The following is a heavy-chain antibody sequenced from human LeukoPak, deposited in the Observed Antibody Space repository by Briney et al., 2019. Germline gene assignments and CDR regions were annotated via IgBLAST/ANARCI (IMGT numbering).Heavy chain of an antibody. J-gene: IGHJ4*02. Sequence: QPGGSLRLSCAASGFTFSSYGMHWVRQAPGKGLEWVAFIRYDGSNKYYADSVKGRFTISRDNSKNTLYLQMNSLRAEDTAVYYCASLRFGELFGHYWGQGTLVTVSS. CDR3: ASLRFGELFGHY. V-gene: IGHV3-30*02. CDR1: GFTFSSYG. CDR2: IRYDGSNK. D-gene: IGHD3-10*01.